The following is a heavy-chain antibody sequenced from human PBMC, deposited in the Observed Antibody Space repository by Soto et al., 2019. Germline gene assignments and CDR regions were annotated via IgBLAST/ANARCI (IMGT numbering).Heavy chain of an antibody. CDR2: IWYDGSNK. D-gene: IGHD3-22*01. CDR1: GFTFSSYG. V-gene: IGHV3-33*01. Sequence: GSLRLSCAASGFTFSSYGMHWVRQAPGKGLEWVAVIWYDGSNKYYADSVKGRFTISRDNSKNTLYLQMNSLRAEDTAVYYCARAGDYYDSSGYYPQAFDVWGQGTMVTVSS. CDR3: ARAGDYYDSSGYYPQAFDV. J-gene: IGHJ3*01.